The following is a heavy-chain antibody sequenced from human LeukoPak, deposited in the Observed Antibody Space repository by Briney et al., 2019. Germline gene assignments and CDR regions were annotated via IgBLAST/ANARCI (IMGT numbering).Heavy chain of an antibody. CDR3: AKGAVTTRKNCLDS. V-gene: IGHV4-38-2*02. D-gene: IGHD4-17*01. J-gene: IGHJ4*02. CDR2: IYHSGST. CDR1: GGSISSGYY. Sequence: PSETLSLTCTVSGGSISSGYYWGWIRQPPGKGLEWIGSIYHSGSTYYNPSLKSRVTISVDTSKNQFSLKLSSVTAADTAVYYCAKGAVTTRKNCLDSWGQGTLVTVSS.